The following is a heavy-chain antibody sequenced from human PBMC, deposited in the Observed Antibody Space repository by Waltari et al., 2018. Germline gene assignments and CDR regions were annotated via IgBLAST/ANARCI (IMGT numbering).Heavy chain of an antibody. J-gene: IGHJ5*02. V-gene: IGHV1-2*02. D-gene: IGHD2-2*01. CDR2: INPNSGGT. CDR3: ARQGCCSSTSCYRWFDP. CDR1: GYTFTGYY. Sequence: QVQLVQSGAEVKKPGASVKVSCKASGYTFTGYYMHWVRQAPGQGLEWMGWINPNSGGTNYAQKFQGRVTMTRDTSISTAYMGLSRLGSDDTAVYYCARQGCCSSTSCYRWFDPWGQGTLVTVSS.